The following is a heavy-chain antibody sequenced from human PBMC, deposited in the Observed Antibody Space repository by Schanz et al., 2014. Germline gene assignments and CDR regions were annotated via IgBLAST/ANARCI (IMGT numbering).Heavy chain of an antibody. CDR3: ARGGFGEVSYFDY. CDR2: ISYDGSKK. J-gene: IGHJ4*02. V-gene: IGHV3-30*03. Sequence: VQLLESGGGLAQPGGSLRLSCAASGFTLSNYAMSWVRQAPGKGLEWVGVISYDGSKKSYADSVKGRFTISRDNSKNTLYLQMNSLRPEDTAVYYCARGGFGEVSYFDYWGQGTLVTVSS. CDR1: GFTLSNYA. D-gene: IGHD3-10*01.